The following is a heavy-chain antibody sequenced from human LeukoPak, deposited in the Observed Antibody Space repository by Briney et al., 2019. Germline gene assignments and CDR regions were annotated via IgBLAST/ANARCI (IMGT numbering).Heavy chain of an antibody. V-gene: IGHV1-8*03. D-gene: IGHD3-22*01. CDR2: MNPNSGNT. J-gene: IGHJ4*02. CDR3: ARGGYYDSSN. Sequence: AWVKVSCKASGGTFSSYAINWVRQATGQGLEWMGWMNPNSGNTGYAQKFQGRVTITRNTSISTAYMELSSLRSEDTAVYYCARGGYYDSSNWGQGTLVTVSS. CDR1: GGTFSSYA.